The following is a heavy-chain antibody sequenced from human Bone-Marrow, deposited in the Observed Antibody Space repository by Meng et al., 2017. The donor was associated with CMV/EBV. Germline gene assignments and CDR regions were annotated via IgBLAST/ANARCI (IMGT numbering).Heavy chain of an antibody. Sequence: GESLKISCAASGFTFSSYSMNWVRQAPGKGLEWVSSISSSSSYIYYADSVKGRFTISRDNAKNSLYLQMNSLRAEDTAVYYCARDLYCSSTSCYHYWGQGTLVTVYS. D-gene: IGHD2-2*01. CDR1: GFTFSSYS. J-gene: IGHJ4*02. V-gene: IGHV3-21*01. CDR2: ISSSSSYI. CDR3: ARDLYCSSTSCYHY.